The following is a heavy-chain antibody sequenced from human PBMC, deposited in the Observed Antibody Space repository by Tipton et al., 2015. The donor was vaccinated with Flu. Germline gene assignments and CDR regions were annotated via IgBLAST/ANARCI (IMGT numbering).Heavy chain of an antibody. D-gene: IGHD2-2*01. CDR3: ARKRGCQPDVDY. V-gene: IGHV4-39*07. Sequence: TLSLTCTVSGGSISSSSYYWGWIRQPPGKGLEWIGSIYYSGSTYYNPSLKSRVTISVDTSKNQFSLKLSSVTAADTAVYYCARKRGCQPDVDYWGQGTLVTVSS. J-gene: IGHJ4*02. CDR2: IYYSGST. CDR1: GGSISSSSYY.